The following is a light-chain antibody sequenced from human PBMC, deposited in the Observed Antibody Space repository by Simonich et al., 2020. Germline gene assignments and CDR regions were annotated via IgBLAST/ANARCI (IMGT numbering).Light chain of an antibody. CDR1: SSDVGSYNL. CDR2: EGS. CDR3: CSYAGSSTVV. Sequence: QSALTQPASVSGSPGQSITISCTGTSSDVGSYNLVSWYQQHPGKAPKLMIYEGSKRPSGVSNRVACSKSGNTASLTISGLQAEDEADYYCCSYAGSSTVVFGGGTKLTVL. J-gene: IGLJ2*01. V-gene: IGLV2-23*01.